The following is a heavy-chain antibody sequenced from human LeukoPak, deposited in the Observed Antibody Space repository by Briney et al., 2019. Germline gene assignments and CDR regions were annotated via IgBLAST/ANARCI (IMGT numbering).Heavy chain of an antibody. V-gene: IGHV3-11*01. J-gene: IGHJ4*02. CDR1: GFTFSDYY. CDR2: ISVSGSTI. Sequence: GGSLRLSCAASGFTFSDYYMSWVRQAPGDGLEGVSYISVSGSTIYYADSVKRPFTISRDKAKNSLYLQMNSLRAEDTAVYYRAREGVHDYGETFDYWGQGTLVTVSS. D-gene: IGHD4-17*01. CDR3: AREGVHDYGETFDY.